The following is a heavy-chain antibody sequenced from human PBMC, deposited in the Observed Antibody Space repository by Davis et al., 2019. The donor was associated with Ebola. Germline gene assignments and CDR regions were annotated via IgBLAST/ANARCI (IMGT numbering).Heavy chain of an antibody. CDR1: GFTFSSYG. V-gene: IGHV3-33*08. Sequence: GGSLRLSCAASGFTFSSYGMHWVRQAPGKGLEWVAVIWYDGSNKYYADSVKGRFTISRDNSKNTLYLQMNSLRAEDTAVYYCASDGSKGYYYGMDVWGQGTTVTVSS. D-gene: IGHD2-15*01. CDR3: ASDGSKGYYYGMDV. J-gene: IGHJ6*02. CDR2: IWYDGSNK.